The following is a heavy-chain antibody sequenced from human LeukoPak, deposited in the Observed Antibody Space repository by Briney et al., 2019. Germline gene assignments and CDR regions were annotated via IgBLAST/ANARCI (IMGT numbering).Heavy chain of an antibody. J-gene: IGHJ4*02. V-gene: IGHV1-2*02. CDR1: GDAFTGYN. CDR2: INPDSGDS. Sequence: ASVKVSCKASGDAFTGYNIQCVPPAPGQGLEWMAWINPDSGDSYSAPKFQGRVTMTRDTSISTASMEVSWLSSDDTAVYYCATGVATAFTHWGQGTLVTVSS. D-gene: IGHD5-12*01. CDR3: ATGVATAFTH.